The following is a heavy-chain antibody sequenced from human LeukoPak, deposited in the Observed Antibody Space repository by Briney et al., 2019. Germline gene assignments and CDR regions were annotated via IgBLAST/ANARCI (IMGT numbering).Heavy chain of an antibody. D-gene: IGHD3-3*01. CDR1: GFPFNEYV. V-gene: IGHV3-30*04. CDR3: ARDPVFGAPHYLDY. CDR2: TSADERIK. Sequence: PGGSLRLSCTASGFPFNEYVMHWVRQAPGKGLEWVAVTSADERIKIYNDSVRGRFTISRDNSKNTQYLQMNSLRVEDTAVYYCARDPVFGAPHYLDYWGRGTLVSVSS. J-gene: IGHJ4*02.